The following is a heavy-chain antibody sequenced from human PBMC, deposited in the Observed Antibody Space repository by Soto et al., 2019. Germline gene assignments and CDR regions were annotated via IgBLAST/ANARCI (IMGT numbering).Heavy chain of an antibody. J-gene: IGHJ4*02. CDR1: GSRFSNYV. V-gene: IGHV1-69*06. Sequence: QVQLVQSGAEVKTPGSSLKVSCKVSGSRFSNYVISWVRQAPGHGLEWLGRIIPIFNSTKYAPNFQGRVTITADKSTSTASLELSSLRSVDTAVYYCAREGRGKKAGYNGLVSLGYWGQGTLVTVSS. CDR3: AREGRGKKAGYNGLVSLGY. D-gene: IGHD2-2*02. CDR2: IIPIFNST.